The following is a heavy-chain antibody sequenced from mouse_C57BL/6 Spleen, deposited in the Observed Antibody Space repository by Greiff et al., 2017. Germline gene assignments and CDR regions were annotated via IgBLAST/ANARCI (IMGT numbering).Heavy chain of an antibody. CDR3: ASLWDDGYFDV. D-gene: IGHD4-1*01. CDR2: ISSGGSYT. V-gene: IGHV5-6*02. J-gene: IGHJ1*03. Sequence: EVMLVESGGDLVKPGGSLKLSCAASGFTFSSYGMSWVRQTPDKRLEWVATISSGGSYTYYPDSVKGRFTISRDNAKNTLYLQMSSLKSEDTAMYYCASLWDDGYFDVWGTATTVPVSS. CDR1: GFTFSSYG.